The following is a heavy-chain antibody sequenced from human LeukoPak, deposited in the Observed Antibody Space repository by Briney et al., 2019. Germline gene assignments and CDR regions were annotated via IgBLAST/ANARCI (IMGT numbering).Heavy chain of an antibody. Sequence: GGSLRLSCAASGFTFSSYWMSWVRQAPGKGLELVAVISYDGSNKYYADSVKGRFTISRDNSKNTLYLQINSLRAEDTAVYYCAKDRRDGYVYYMDVWGKGTTVTVSS. D-gene: IGHD5-24*01. J-gene: IGHJ6*03. CDR3: AKDRRDGYVYYMDV. CDR1: GFTFSSYW. V-gene: IGHV3-30*18. CDR2: ISYDGSNK.